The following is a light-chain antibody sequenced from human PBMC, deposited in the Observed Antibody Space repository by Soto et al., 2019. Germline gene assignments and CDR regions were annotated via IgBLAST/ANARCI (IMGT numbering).Light chain of an antibody. V-gene: IGLV1-51*01. Sequence: QSVLTQPPSVSAAPGQKVTISFSGSSSNIENNYVSWYQQLPGTAPKLLIYDNNKRPSGIPARFSGSKSGTSATLGITGLQTVDEADYYCGTWDSSLSAGVFGGGTQLTVL. CDR3: GTWDSSLSAGV. CDR1: SSNIENNY. J-gene: IGLJ7*01. CDR2: DNN.